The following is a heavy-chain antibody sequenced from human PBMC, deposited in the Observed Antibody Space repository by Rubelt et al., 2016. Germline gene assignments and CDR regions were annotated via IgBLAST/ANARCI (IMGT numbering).Heavy chain of an antibody. J-gene: IGHJ4*02. CDR2: VYYSGST. D-gene: IGHD6-19*01. CDR3: AKRRYSSAWLPDS. V-gene: IGHV4-59*08. Sequence: QVQLQESGPGLVKPSETLSLTCTVSGGSISSYYWSWIRQPPGKGLEWIGYVYYSGSTSYNPSLKGRVTIAVDTTKNQFSRNLRPVTAADTAVYYCAKRRYSSAWLPDSWGQGTLVTVSS. CDR1: GGSISSYY.